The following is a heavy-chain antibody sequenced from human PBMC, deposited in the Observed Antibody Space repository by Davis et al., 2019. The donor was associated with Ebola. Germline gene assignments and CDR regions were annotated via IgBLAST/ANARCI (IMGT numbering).Heavy chain of an antibody. Sequence: SETLSLTCTVSGGSISSSSYYWGWIRQPPGKGLEWIGSIYYSGSTYYNPSLKSRVTISVDTSKNQSSLKLSSVTAADTAVYYCAQIVLMVYAIGAFDIWGQGKMVTVSS. CDR2: IYYSGST. D-gene: IGHD2-8*01. V-gene: IGHV4-39*01. J-gene: IGHJ3*02. CDR3: AQIVLMVYAIGAFDI. CDR1: GGSISSSSYY.